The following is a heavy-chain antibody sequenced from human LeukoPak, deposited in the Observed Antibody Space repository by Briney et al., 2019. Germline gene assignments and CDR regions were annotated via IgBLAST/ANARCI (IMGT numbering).Heavy chain of an antibody. V-gene: IGHV3-30-3*01. CDR1: GFTFSSYA. CDR3: AREDPRNSVNDY. CDR2: ISYDGSNK. Sequence: GRSLRLSCAASGFTFSSYAMHWVRQAPGKGLEWVAVISYDGSNKYYADSVKGRFTISRDNSKNTLYLQMNSLRAEDTAVYYCAREDPRNSVNDYWGQGTLVTVSS. J-gene: IGHJ4*02. D-gene: IGHD5-18*01.